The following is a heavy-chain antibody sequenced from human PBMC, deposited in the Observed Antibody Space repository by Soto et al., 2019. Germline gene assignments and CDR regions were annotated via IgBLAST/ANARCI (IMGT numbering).Heavy chain of an antibody. CDR3: AKDGGYSYGSPLGY. CDR1: GFTFSSYG. CDR2: ISYDGSNK. Sequence: QVQLVESGGGVVQPGRSLRLSCAASGFTFSSYGMHWVRQAPGKGLEWVAVISYDGSNKYYADSVKGRFTISRDNSKNTLYLQMNSLRAEDTAVYYCAKDGGYSYGSPLGYWGQGTLVTVSS. J-gene: IGHJ4*02. V-gene: IGHV3-30*18. D-gene: IGHD5-18*01.